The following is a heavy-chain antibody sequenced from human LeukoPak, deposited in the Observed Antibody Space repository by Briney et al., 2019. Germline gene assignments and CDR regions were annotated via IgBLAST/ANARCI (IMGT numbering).Heavy chain of an antibody. Sequence: GGSLRLSCAASGNYWMHWVRQAPGKGLVWVSHINSDGSWTDYADSVKGRFTISKDNAKNMVYLHMNSLRVDDTAVYYCVSFYETYWGRGTLVTVSS. V-gene: IGHV3-74*01. CDR1: GNYW. J-gene: IGHJ4*02. CDR3: VSFYETY. D-gene: IGHD2-2*01. CDR2: INSDGSWT.